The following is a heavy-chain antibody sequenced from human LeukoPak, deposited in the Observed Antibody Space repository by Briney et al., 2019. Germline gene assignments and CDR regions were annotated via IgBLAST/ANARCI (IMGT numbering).Heavy chain of an antibody. J-gene: IGHJ3*02. CDR3: ANSRRGVVVVVPAAPNDAFDI. V-gene: IGHV3-23*01. CDR2: ISGNTGAT. CDR1: GFTFKNFV. Sequence: GGSLRLSCAASGFTFKNFVMTWVRQAPGQGLDWVSAISGNTGATYYADSVKGRFTISRDNSKSTLYLQMNSLRAEDTAVYYCANSRRGVVVVVPAAPNDAFDIWGQGTMVTVSS. D-gene: IGHD2-2*01.